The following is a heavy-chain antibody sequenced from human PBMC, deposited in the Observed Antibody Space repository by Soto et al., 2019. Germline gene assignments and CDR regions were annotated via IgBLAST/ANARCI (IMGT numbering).Heavy chain of an antibody. CDR2: IYYSGST. J-gene: IGHJ4*02. V-gene: IGHV4-39*01. CDR1: GGSISSSSYY. Sequence: QLQLQESGPGLVKPSETLSLTCTVSGGSISSSSYYWGWIRQPPGKGLEWIGSIYYSGSTYYNPSLNTRVTISVDTSKNQFSMKLSSVTAADTAVYYCARHGTDYYDSSGYYYSPYYFDYWGQGTLVTVSS. D-gene: IGHD3-22*01. CDR3: ARHGTDYYDSSGYYYSPYYFDY.